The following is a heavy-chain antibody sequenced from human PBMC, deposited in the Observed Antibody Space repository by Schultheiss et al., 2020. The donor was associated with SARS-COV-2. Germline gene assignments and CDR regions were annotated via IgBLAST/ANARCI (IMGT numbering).Heavy chain of an antibody. V-gene: IGHV3-21*01. CDR3: ARGATDCSSTSCYTVGGHFDL. Sequence: GGSLRLSCAASGFTFSSYSMNWVRQAPGKGLEWVSSISSSSSYIYYADSVKGRFTISRDNAKNSLYLQMNSLRAGDTAVYYCARGATDCSSTSCYTVGGHFDLWGRGTLVTVSS. CDR1: GFTFSSYS. D-gene: IGHD2-2*02. J-gene: IGHJ2*01. CDR2: ISSSSSYI.